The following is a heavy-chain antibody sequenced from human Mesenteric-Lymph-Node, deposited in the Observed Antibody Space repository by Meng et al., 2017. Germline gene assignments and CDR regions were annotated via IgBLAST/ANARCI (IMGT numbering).Heavy chain of an antibody. CDR1: GGSISSYY. Sequence: SETLSLTCTVSGGSISSYYWSWIRQPAGKGLEWIGRIYTSGRTHYNPYLTSRVTISTDTSKNQSSLKLSSVTAADTAVYYCARDFETYFYDSGDDSGIAFDIWGQGTVVIVSS. CDR3: ARDFETYFYDSGDDSGIAFDI. J-gene: IGHJ3*02. D-gene: IGHD3-22*01. CDR2: IYTSGRT. V-gene: IGHV4-4*07.